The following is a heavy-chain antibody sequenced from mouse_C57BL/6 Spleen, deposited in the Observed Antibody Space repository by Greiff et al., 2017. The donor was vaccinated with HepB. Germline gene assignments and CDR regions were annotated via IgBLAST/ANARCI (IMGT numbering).Heavy chain of an antibody. Sequence: QVQLKESGPELVKPGASVKISCKASGYAFSSSWMNWVKQRPGTGLEWIGRIYPGDGDTNYNGKFKGKATLTADKSSSTAYMQLSSLTSEDSAVYFCARDYDRGGYAMDYWGQGTSVTVSS. D-gene: IGHD2-4*01. CDR3: ARDYDRGGYAMDY. V-gene: IGHV1-82*01. CDR2: IYPGDGDT. J-gene: IGHJ4*01. CDR1: GYAFSSSW.